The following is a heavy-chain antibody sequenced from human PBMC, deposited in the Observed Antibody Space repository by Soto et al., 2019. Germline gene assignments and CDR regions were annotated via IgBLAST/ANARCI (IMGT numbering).Heavy chain of an antibody. CDR1: GGTFSSYA. V-gene: IGHV1-69*12. Sequence: QVQLVQSGAEVKKPGSSVKVSCKASGGTFSSYAISWVRQAPGQGLEWMGGIIPIFGTANYAQKFQGRVTITADESTSTAYMELSSQRSEDTAVYYCASRQRYPTNTIFGGDTDAFDIWGQGTMVTVSS. J-gene: IGHJ3*02. CDR2: IIPIFGTA. D-gene: IGHD3-3*01. CDR3: ASRQRYPTNTIFGGDTDAFDI.